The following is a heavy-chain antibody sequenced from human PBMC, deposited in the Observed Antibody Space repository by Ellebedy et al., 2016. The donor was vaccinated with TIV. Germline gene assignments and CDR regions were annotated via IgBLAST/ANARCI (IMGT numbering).Heavy chain of an antibody. J-gene: IGHJ4*02. CDR3: AKEGDYGGRGD. Sequence: GESLKISCAASGFTFSSYAMSWVRQAPGKGLEWVSAISGSGGSTYYADSVKGRFTISRDNSKNTLYLQMNSLRAEDTAVYYCAKEGDYGGRGDWGQGTLVTVSS. D-gene: IGHD4-23*01. V-gene: IGHV3-23*01. CDR2: ISGSGGST. CDR1: GFTFSSYA.